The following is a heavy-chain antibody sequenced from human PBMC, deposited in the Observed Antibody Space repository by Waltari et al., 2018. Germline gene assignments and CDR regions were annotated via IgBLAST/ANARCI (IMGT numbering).Heavy chain of an antibody. D-gene: IGHD6-19*01. CDR3: ARGPVAAAFDI. CDR1: GFTVSSHY. CDR2: IYSGGRT. J-gene: IGHJ3*02. V-gene: IGHV3-53*02. Sequence: EVQLVETGGGLIQPGGSLRLSCAASGFTVSSHYMSWVRQAPGKGREWVSVIYSGGRTDYADSGKGRFTISRDNAKNSLYLQMNSLRAEDTAVYYCARGPVAAAFDIWGQGTMVTVSS.